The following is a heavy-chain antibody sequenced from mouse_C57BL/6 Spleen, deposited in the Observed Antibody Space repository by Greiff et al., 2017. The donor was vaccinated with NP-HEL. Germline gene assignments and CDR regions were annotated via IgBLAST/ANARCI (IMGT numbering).Heavy chain of an antibody. J-gene: IGHJ2*01. V-gene: IGHV1-74*01. CDR3: AISITTVVEYYFDY. CDR2: IHPSDSDT. D-gene: IGHD1-1*01. Sequence: QVQLQQPGAELVKPGASVKVSCKASGYTFTSYWMHWVKQRPGQGLEWIGRIHPSDSDTNYNQKFKGKATLTVDKSSSTAYMQLSSLTSEDSAVYYCAISITTVVEYYFDYWGQGTTLTVSS. CDR1: GYTFTSYW.